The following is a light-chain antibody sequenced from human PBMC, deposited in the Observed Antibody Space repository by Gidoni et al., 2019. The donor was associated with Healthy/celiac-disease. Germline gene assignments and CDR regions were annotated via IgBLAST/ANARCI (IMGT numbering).Light chain of an antibody. Sequence: DIVMTQYPDSLAVSLGERATINCKSSQSVLYSSNHKNYLAWYQQKPGQPPKLLIYWASTRESGVPDRFSGSGSGTDFTLTISSLQAEDVAVYYCQQYYSTPRTFGQGTKVEIK. CDR1: QSVLYSSNHKNY. J-gene: IGKJ1*01. CDR3: QQYYSTPRT. V-gene: IGKV4-1*01. CDR2: WAS.